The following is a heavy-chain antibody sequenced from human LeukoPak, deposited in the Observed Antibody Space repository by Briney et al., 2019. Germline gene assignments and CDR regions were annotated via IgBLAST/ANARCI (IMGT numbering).Heavy chain of an antibody. J-gene: IGHJ4*02. CDR3: ARERREWELYYFDY. V-gene: IGHV1-18*01. CDR2: ISAYNGNT. D-gene: IGHD1-26*01. CDR1: GYTFTSYG. Sequence: GASVKVSCKASGYTFTSYGISWVRQAPGQGLEWMGWISAYNGNTDYAQKLQGRVTMTRDMSTSTVYMELSSLRSEDTAVYYCARERREWELYYFDYWGQGTLVTVSS.